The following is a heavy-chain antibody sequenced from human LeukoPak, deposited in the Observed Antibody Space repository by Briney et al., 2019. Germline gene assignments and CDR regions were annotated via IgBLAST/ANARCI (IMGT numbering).Heavy chain of an antibody. CDR3: ARVGYGDSNFDY. D-gene: IGHD4-17*01. V-gene: IGHV3-21*01. J-gene: IGHJ4*02. Sequence: TGGSLRLSCAASGFTFTTYSMNWVRQAPGKGLEWVSSITSSSTSMYYADSVKGRFTISRDNAKNSLYLQMNSLRAEDTAVYYCARVGYGDSNFDYWGQGTLVTVSS. CDR1: GFTFTTYS. CDR2: ITSSSTSM.